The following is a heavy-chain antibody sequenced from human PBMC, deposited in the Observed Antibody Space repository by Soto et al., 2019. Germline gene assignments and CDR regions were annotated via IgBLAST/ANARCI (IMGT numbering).Heavy chain of an antibody. CDR3: AAGDSSGYYGG. J-gene: IGHJ4*02. CDR2: ITVGTGNT. Sequence: ASVKVSCKASGFTFTSSSVQWVRQARGQRLEWIGWITVGTGNTNYAQKFQERVTITRDMSTSTAYMELSNLRSEDTAVYYCAAGDSSGYYGGWGQGTQVTVSS. D-gene: IGHD3-22*01. V-gene: IGHV1-58*01. CDR1: GFTFTSSS.